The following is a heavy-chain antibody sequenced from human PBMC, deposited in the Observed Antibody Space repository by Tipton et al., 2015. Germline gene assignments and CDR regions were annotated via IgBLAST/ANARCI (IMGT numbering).Heavy chain of an antibody. CDR1: GGSISSSNW. CDR2: IYHSGST. V-gene: IGHV4-4*01. J-gene: IGHJ4*02. Sequence: SLRLSCDVSGGSISSSNWWSWVRQPPGKGLEWIGEIYHSGSTTYNPSLKSRVTISVDKSKNQFSLKVTSVTAADTAVYFCARFRFQNQFEIDHWGQGTLVTVSS. D-gene: IGHD3-3*01. CDR3: ARFRFQNQFEIDH.